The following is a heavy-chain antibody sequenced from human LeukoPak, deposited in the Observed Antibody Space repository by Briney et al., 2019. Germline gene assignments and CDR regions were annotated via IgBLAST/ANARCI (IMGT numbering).Heavy chain of an antibody. D-gene: IGHD6-19*01. CDR1: GHSMSSYY. CDR2: IYTSGRT. Sequence: PSETLSLTCSVSGHSMSSYYWSWLRQTAGKGLEWIGRIYTSGRTNYNPSLKSRVTMSVDTSKNQFSLKLSSVTAADTAVYYCAREDSSGCTDYWGQGALVTVSS. V-gene: IGHV4-4*07. J-gene: IGHJ4*02. CDR3: AREDSSGCTDY.